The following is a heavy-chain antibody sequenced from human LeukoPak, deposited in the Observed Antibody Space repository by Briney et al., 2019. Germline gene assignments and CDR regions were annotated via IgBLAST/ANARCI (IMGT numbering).Heavy chain of an antibody. Sequence: GGSLRLSCAASGFTFSSYGMHWVRQAPGKGLEWVAVIWYDGSNKYYADSVKGRFTISRDNAMDSLYLQMNSLRAEDTAVYYCASHITVIAVRAFDIWGHGTMVTVSS. CDR3: ASHITVIAVRAFDI. V-gene: IGHV3-33*03. J-gene: IGHJ3*02. D-gene: IGHD3-22*01. CDR2: IWYDGSNK. CDR1: GFTFSSYG.